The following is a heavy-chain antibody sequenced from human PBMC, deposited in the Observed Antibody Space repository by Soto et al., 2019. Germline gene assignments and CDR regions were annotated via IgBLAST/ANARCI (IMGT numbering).Heavy chain of an antibody. V-gene: IGHV3-23*01. D-gene: IGHD3-10*01. J-gene: IGHJ4*02. Sequence: GSLRLSCVPSGMSLGSGAMSWVRQAREEGLEWVSTIPDTGGDAKYADSVRGRFTISRDNSKKTLYLQMRSIRADDSAVYFCARGSKDSYPGSRIFDFWGRGTLVTVSS. CDR2: IPDTGGDA. CDR1: GMSLGSGA. CDR3: ARGSKDSYPGSRIFDF.